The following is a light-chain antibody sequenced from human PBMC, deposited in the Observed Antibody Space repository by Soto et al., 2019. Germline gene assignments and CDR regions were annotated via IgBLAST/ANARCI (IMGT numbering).Light chain of an antibody. CDR1: QSVRND. J-gene: IGKJ4*01. CDR2: SAS. Sequence: EIVLTQSPATLSLSPGERATLSCRASQSVRNDLVWYHQKPGQAPRVLIYSASNRATGIPARFSGSGSGTDFTLTISSLEPEDFSVYYCQQRTNWPPTFSGGTKVEMK. CDR3: QQRTNWPPT. V-gene: IGKV3-11*01.